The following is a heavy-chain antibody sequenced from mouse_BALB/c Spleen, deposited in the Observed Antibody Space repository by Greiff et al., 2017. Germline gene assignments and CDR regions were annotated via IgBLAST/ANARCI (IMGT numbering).Heavy chain of an antibody. CDR3: ARVGSYYAMDY. V-gene: IGHV5-6-2*01. CDR1: GFTFSSYY. CDR2: INSNGGST. Sequence: EVQRVESGGGLVKLGGSLKLSCAASGFTFSSYYMSWVRQTPEKRLELVAAINSNGGSTYYPDTVKGRFTISRDNAKNTLYLQMSSLKSEDTALYYCARVGSYYAMDYWGQGTSVTVSS. D-gene: IGHD1-1*01. J-gene: IGHJ4*01.